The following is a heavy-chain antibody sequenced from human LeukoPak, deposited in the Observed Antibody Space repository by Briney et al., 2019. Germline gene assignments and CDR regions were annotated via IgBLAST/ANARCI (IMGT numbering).Heavy chain of an antibody. Sequence: GGSLRLSCAASGFTFSSYAMHWVRQAPGQGLVWVPRINNDGSGTSYADSVKGRFTISRDNAKNTLFLQMNSLRAEDTAVYYCARGNSFSYPDWGQGTLVTVSS. CDR1: GFTFSSYA. CDR2: INNDGSGT. CDR3: ARGNSFSYPD. J-gene: IGHJ4*02. V-gene: IGHV3-74*01. D-gene: IGHD3-16*02.